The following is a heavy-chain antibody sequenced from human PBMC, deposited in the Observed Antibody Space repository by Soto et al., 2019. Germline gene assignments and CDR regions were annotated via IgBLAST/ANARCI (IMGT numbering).Heavy chain of an antibody. CDR2: ISYDGSNK. J-gene: IGHJ4*02. CDR1: GFTFSSYA. V-gene: IGHV3-30-3*01. D-gene: IGHD3-22*01. Sequence: QVQLVESGGGVVQPGRSLRLSCAASGFTFSSYAMHWVRQAPGKGLEWVAVISYDGSNKYYADSVKGQFTISRDNSKNTLYLQMNSLRAEDTAVYYCARDPKRSLLYLDYWGQGTLVTVSS. CDR3: ARDPKRSLLYLDY.